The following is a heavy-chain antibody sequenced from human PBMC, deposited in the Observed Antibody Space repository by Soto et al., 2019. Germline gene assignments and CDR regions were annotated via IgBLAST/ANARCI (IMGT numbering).Heavy chain of an antibody. D-gene: IGHD3-22*01. CDR1: GYIFTNYG. CDR3: ARVPSFYYDPLDN. CDR2: ISGYNGNT. V-gene: IGHV1-18*01. Sequence: QVQLVQSGAEVKEPGASVRVSCKTSGYIFTNYGISWVRQAPGQGLEWMGWISGYNGNTDYAQKLQGRVTMTTDTSTSTDYMELRSLRTDDTAVYYCARVPSFYYDPLDNWGQGTLVTVSS. J-gene: IGHJ4*02.